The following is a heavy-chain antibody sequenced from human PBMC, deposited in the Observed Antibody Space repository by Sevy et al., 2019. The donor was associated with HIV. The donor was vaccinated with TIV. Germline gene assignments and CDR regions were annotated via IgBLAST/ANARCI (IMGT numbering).Heavy chain of an antibody. CDR2: ISAYNGNT. Sequence: ASVKVSCKASGYTFTSYGISWVRQAPGQGLEWMGWISAYNGNTNYAQKLQGRVTMTTDTSTSTAYMELRSLRSDDTVVYYCARTVGGSYRYYFDYWGQGTLVTVSS. J-gene: IGHJ4*02. V-gene: IGHV1-18*04. D-gene: IGHD3-16*02. CDR1: GYTFTSYG. CDR3: ARTVGGSYRYYFDY.